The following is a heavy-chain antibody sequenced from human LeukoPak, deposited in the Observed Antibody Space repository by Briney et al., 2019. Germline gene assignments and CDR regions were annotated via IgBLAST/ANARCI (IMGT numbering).Heavy chain of an antibody. J-gene: IGHJ6*02. Sequence: ASVKVSCKASAYTFTSYGISWVRQAPGQGLEWMGWISTYNGNTNYAQKFQGRVTITADESTSTAYMELSSLRSEDTAVYYCASGARDIVVVPAAIFLGYYYGMDVWGQGTTVTVSS. V-gene: IGHV1-18*01. CDR3: ASGARDIVVVPAAIFLGYYYGMDV. CDR1: AYTFTSYG. CDR2: ISTYNGNT. D-gene: IGHD2-2*01.